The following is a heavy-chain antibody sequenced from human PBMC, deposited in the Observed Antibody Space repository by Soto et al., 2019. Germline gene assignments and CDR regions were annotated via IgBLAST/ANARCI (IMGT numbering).Heavy chain of an antibody. CDR1: VFTFRSFT. V-gene: IGHV3-21*01. CDR2: ISSNSAYI. Sequence: PGGSLRLSCAASVFTFRSFTMNWFRQAPVKGLEWVSTISSNSAYIYYTDALRGRFTISRDNAKNSLHLQMNSLRAEDTAVYYCTRDASRDSSARGWFDPWGPGTLVTVSS. D-gene: IGHD6-13*01. J-gene: IGHJ5*02. CDR3: TRDASRDSSARGWFDP.